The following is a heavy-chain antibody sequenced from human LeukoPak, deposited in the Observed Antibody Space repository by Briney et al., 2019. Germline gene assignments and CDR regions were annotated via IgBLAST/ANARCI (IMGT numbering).Heavy chain of an antibody. Sequence: GGSLRLSCAASRFIFTSTGMHWVRQAPGKGLEWASFIRYDGSDKYYADSVQGRFIISRDNSKNTLFLQMNSLRLDDTAVYYCVRDATVGAAYFDFWGQGALVTVSS. V-gene: IGHV3-30*02. J-gene: IGHJ4*02. CDR1: RFIFTSTG. D-gene: IGHD2-15*01. CDR3: VRDATVGAAYFDF. CDR2: IRYDGSDK.